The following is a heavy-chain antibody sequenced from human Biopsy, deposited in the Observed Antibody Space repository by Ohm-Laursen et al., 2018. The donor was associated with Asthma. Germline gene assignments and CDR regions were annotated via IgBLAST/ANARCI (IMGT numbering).Heavy chain of an antibody. V-gene: IGHV1-69*01. D-gene: IGHD3-22*01. CDR1: GGTFSSFA. Sequence: VSSVKVSCRASGGTFSSFALSWVRQAPGQGLEWMGGIIPVFGITNDAQKFQDRVTITADVSTSTVYMELSSLRSEDTAVYYCAKERGTMISSTDAFEMWGQGTKVTVSS. CDR3: AKERGTMISSTDAFEM. J-gene: IGHJ3*02. CDR2: IIPVFGIT.